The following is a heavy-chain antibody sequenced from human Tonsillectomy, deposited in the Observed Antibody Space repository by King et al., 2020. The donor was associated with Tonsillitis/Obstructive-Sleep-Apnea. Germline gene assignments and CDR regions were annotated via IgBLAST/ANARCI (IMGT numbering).Heavy chain of an antibody. J-gene: IGHJ5*02. CDR1: GFIFISHW. CDR2: IKQYGSQK. CDR3: ARNDPDYGDPPGS. V-gene: IGHV3-7*04. D-gene: IGHD4-17*01. Sequence: VQLVESGGGLVQPGGSLRLSCAASGFIFISHWMSWVRQAPGKGLEWVANIKQYGSQKYYVDSVKGRFTISRDNAANSLYLQMNGLRVEDTAVYYCARNDPDYGDPPGSWGQGTLVSVSS.